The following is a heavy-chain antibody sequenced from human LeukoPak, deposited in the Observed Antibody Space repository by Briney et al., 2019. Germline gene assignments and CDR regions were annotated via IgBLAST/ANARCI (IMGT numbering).Heavy chain of an antibody. CDR1: GYTFTGYY. J-gene: IGHJ4*02. CDR2: INPNSGGT. V-gene: IGHV1-2*06. CDR3: ARASGGAPGRLAGSTGY. D-gene: IGHD6-19*01. Sequence: ASVKVSCKASGYTFTGYYMHWVRQAPGQGLEWMGRINPNSGGTNYAQRFQGRVTMTRDTSISTAYMELSRLRSDDTAVYYCARASGGAPGRLAGSTGYWGQGTLVTVSS.